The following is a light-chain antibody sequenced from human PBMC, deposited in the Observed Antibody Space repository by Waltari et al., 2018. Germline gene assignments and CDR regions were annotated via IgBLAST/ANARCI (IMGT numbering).Light chain of an antibody. Sequence: EIVLTQSPGTLSLSPGESATLSCRASQSVSRTLAWYQQKPGQAPRLLIYDASSRATGTPDRFSGSGSGTDFSLTISRLEPEDFAVYYCQKYGSLPATFGQGTKVEIK. J-gene: IGKJ1*01. CDR2: DAS. CDR3: QKYGSLPAT. V-gene: IGKV3-20*01. CDR1: QSVSRT.